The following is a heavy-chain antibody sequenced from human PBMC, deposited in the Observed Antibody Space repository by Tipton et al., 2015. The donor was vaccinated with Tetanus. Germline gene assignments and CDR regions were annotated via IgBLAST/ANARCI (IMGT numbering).Heavy chain of an antibody. CDR1: GFTFSNYA. CDR2: VSNTDSST. CDR3: AKPVTSAGTDY. J-gene: IGHJ4*02. Sequence: SLRLSCAASGFTFSNYAMSWVRQAPGKGLEWVSTVSNTDSSTYYADSVKGRFTISRDNSKNTLSLQMDRLRADDTAVCYCAKPVTSAGTDYWGQGTLVTVS. V-gene: IGHV3-23*01. D-gene: IGHD6-13*01.